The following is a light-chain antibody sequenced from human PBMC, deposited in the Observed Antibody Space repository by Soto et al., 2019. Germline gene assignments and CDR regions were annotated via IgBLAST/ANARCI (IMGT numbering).Light chain of an antibody. J-gene: IGKJ1*01. Sequence: DIQMTQSPSSVSASIGDRVTITCRASQGISNWLAWYQQKPGKAPQLLIYAASTLQSGVPSRFSGSGSGTEFTLTISSLQPDDFATYYCQQYNSYRTFGQGTKVDIK. CDR2: AAS. CDR3: QQYNSYRT. V-gene: IGKV1-12*01. CDR1: QGISNW.